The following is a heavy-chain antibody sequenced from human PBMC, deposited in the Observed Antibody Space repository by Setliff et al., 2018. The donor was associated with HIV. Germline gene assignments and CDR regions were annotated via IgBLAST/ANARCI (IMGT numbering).Heavy chain of an antibody. D-gene: IGHD4-17*01. Sequence: SETLSLTCTVSGGSISRGDYYWSWIRQPPGKGLEWIGYIYYSGSTYYNPSLKSRVTISVDTSKNQFSLKLSAVTAADAAMYYCASQEYGLKYWGQGTLVTVSS. J-gene: IGHJ4*02. CDR3: ASQEYGLKY. V-gene: IGHV4-30-4*08. CDR2: IYYSGST. CDR1: GGSISRGDYY.